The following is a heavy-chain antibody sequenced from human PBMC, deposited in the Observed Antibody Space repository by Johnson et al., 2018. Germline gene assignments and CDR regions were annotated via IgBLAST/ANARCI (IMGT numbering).Heavy chain of an antibody. CDR1: GFSFSSYS. CDR2: ISSSTIYI. CDR3: ASGHSGYEDFFDY. D-gene: IGHD5-12*01. V-gene: IGHV3-21*01. J-gene: IGHJ4*02. Sequence: VQPVESGGGLVKPGGSLRLSCAASGFSFSSYSMNWVRQAPGKGLEWVSSISSSTIYIYYADSMKGRFTISRDNAKNSLYLQMNSLRAEDTAVYYCASGHSGYEDFFDYWGQGILVTVSS.